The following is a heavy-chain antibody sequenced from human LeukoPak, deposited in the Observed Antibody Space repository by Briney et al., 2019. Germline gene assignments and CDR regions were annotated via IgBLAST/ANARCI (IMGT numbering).Heavy chain of an antibody. CDR3: ARVGEGAAKD. V-gene: IGHV3-53*01. J-gene: IGHJ4*02. Sequence: GGSLRLSRAVSGVTVSSHQMSWVRQAPGKGLEWVSIIYSSGSTYYADSVKGRFTISRDNSKNTLHLQMNSLRGEDTAVYYCARVGEGAAKDWGQGTLVTVSS. D-gene: IGHD1-26*01. CDR1: GVTVSSHQ. CDR2: IYSSGST.